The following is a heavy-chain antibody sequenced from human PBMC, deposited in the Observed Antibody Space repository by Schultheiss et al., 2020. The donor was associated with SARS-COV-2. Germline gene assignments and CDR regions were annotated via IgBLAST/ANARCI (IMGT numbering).Heavy chain of an antibody. D-gene: IGHD5-18*01. V-gene: IGHV3-33*01. Sequence: GESLKISCAASGFTFSSYGMHWVRQAPGKGLEWVAVIWYDGSNKYYADSVKGRFTISRDNSKNTLYLQMNSLRAEDTAVYYCAREGDTAMVWGWFDPWGQGTLVTVSS. CDR3: AREGDTAMVWGWFDP. CDR1: GFTFSSYG. J-gene: IGHJ5*02. CDR2: IWYDGSNK.